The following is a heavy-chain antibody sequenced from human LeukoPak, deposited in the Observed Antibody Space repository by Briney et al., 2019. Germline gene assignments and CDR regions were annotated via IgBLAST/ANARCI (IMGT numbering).Heavy chain of an antibody. V-gene: IGHV3-23*01. CDR3: PRQSYASGWNPYDY. Sequence: GGSLRLSCAASGFTFSNYAMSWVRQAPGKGLEWVSTISGGGITTYYADSAKGRFTISRDNSKNTMFLQMNSLRADDTAVYYCPRQSYASGWNPYDYWGQGSLVTVSS. CDR2: ISGGGITT. J-gene: IGHJ4*02. CDR1: GFTFSNYA. D-gene: IGHD6-19*01.